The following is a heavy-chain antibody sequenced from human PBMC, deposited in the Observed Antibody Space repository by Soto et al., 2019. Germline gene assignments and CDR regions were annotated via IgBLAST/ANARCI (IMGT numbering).Heavy chain of an antibody. D-gene: IGHD1-7*01. Sequence: SVKVSCKASGGTFSSYAISWVRQAPGQGLEWMGGIIPTLGTANYAQKFQGRVTITADESTSTAYMELSSLRSEDTAVYYCARAITGTKASGFYYYGMDVWGQGTTVTVSS. CDR2: IIPTLGTA. CDR3: ARAITGTKASGFYYYGMDV. V-gene: IGHV1-69*13. J-gene: IGHJ6*02. CDR1: GGTFSSYA.